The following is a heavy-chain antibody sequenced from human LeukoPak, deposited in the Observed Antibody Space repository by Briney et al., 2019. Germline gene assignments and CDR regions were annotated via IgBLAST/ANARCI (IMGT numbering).Heavy chain of an antibody. CDR2: IYYSGST. J-gene: IGHJ4*02. Sequence: SETLSLTCTVSGGSISSYYWSWIRQPPGKGLEWIGYIYYSGSTNYNPSLKSRVTISVDTSKNQFSLKLSSVTAAGTAVYYCARDSDGRGDYFDYWGQGTLVTVSS. CDR1: GGSISSYY. CDR3: ARDSDGRGDYFDY. V-gene: IGHV4-59*01. D-gene: IGHD1-26*01.